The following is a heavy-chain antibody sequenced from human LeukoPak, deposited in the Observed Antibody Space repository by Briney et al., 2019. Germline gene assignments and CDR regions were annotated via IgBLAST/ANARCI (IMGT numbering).Heavy chain of an antibody. CDR1: GFTFSSYS. CDR2: ISSSSSYI. J-gene: IGHJ5*02. CDR3: ARREDWNYVFGA. D-gene: IGHD1-7*01. V-gene: IGHV3-21*01. Sequence: PGGSLRLSCAASGFTFSSYSMNWVRQAPEKGLEWVSSISSSSSYIYYADSVKGRFTISRDNAKNSLYLQMNSLRAEDTAVYYCARREDWNYVFGAWGQGTLVTVSS.